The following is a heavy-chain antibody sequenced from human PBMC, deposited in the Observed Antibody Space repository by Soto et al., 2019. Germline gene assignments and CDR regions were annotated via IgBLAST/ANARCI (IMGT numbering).Heavy chain of an antibody. CDR3: ARESGGATATLDYYYFYMDV. D-gene: IGHD5-12*01. CDR2: INPNSGVT. Sequence: VQLVQSGAEVKKPGASVKVSCKSSGDSFNDYYLHWVRQAPGQGLEWMGWINPNSGVTKYAQKFQGWVTMTRDTSIRIVYMELSRLRSDDTAVYYCARESGGATATLDYYYFYMDVWGKGTTVTVSS. CDR1: GDSFNDYY. V-gene: IGHV1-2*04. J-gene: IGHJ6*03.